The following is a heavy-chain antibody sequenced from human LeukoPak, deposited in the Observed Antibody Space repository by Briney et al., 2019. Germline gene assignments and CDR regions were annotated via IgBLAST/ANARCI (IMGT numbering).Heavy chain of an antibody. D-gene: IGHD5-12*01. CDR2: INHSGST. CDR3: AGGPPTWRSRKNYFDY. Sequence: SETLSLTCAVYGGSFSGYYWSWIRQPPGKGLEWIGEINHSGSTNYNPSLKSRVTISVDTSKNQFSLKLSSVTAADTAVYYCAGGPPTWRSRKNYFDYWGQGTLVTVSS. J-gene: IGHJ4*02. CDR1: GGSFSGYY. V-gene: IGHV4-34*01.